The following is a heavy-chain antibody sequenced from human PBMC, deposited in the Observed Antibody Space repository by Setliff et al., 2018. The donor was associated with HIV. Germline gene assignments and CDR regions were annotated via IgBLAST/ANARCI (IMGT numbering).Heavy chain of an antibody. J-gene: IGHJ4*02. V-gene: IGHV4-39*01. D-gene: IGHD4-17*01. Sequence: LSLTCTVSSGAISRAASYWSWIRQSPGKGLEWIGTIFYRGDTYYNPSLKSRLTLSVDTSKSQFSLRLASVTAADTAVYYCARFEVTTVTTRDYWGQGTLVTVSS. CDR1: SGAISRAASY. CDR2: IFYRGDT. CDR3: ARFEVTTVTTRDY.